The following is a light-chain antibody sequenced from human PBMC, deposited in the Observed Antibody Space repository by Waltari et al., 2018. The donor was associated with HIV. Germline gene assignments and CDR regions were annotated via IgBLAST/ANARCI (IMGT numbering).Light chain of an antibody. J-gene: IGKJ1*01. CDR3: QQFGDSPWT. CDR2: GAS. V-gene: IGKV3-20*01. Sequence: VLTQSPDTLSLSPGERATLSCRASQNINSNYLPWYQQKPDQAPRLLIYGASTRATGIPDRFGGSGSGTDFTLTVSRVEPEDFAVYYCQQFGDSPWTFGQGTKVEIK. CDR1: QNINSNY.